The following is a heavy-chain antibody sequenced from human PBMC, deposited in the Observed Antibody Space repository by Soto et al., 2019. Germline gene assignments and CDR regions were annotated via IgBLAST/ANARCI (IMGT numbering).Heavy chain of an antibody. J-gene: IGHJ5*02. D-gene: IGHD6-13*01. Sequence: QVQLVQSGAEVKKPGSSVKVSCKASGGTFSSYAISWVRQAPGQRLEWMGGIIPIFGTANYAQKFQGRVTITADESTSTAYMELSSLRSEDTAVYYCAGDIAAAVRAYNWFDPWGQGTLVTVSS. CDR3: AGDIAAAVRAYNWFDP. CDR2: IIPIFGTA. V-gene: IGHV1-69*12. CDR1: GGTFSSYA.